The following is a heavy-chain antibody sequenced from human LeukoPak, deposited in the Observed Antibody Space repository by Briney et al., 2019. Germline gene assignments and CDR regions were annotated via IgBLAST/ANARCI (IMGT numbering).Heavy chain of an antibody. J-gene: IGHJ1*01. V-gene: IGHV3-23*01. CDR2: VSGSGGVT. D-gene: IGHD3-3*02. CDR1: GFTFSNYA. CDR3: ATFLAIVTARDSLYFQH. Sequence: GGSLRLSCAASGFTFSNYAMSWVRQAPGKGLEWVSGVSGSGGVTYHAESVKGRFTISRDNSKNTLHLQMNSLRAEDTAVYYCATFLAIVTARDSLYFQHWGQGTLVTVSS.